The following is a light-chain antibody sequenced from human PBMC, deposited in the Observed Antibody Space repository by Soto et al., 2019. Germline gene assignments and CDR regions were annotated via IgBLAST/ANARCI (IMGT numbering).Light chain of an antibody. CDR3: LQHNSYPWT. J-gene: IGKJ1*01. CDR2: AAS. CDR1: QDIRNE. Sequence: DIQMTQSPSSLSASVGDRVTITCRASQDIRNELAWYQQEPGKAPKRLIYAASSLQSGVPSRFSGSGSGTEFTLTITSLQPEDFATYYCLQHNSYPWTLGQGTKVEIK. V-gene: IGKV1-17*01.